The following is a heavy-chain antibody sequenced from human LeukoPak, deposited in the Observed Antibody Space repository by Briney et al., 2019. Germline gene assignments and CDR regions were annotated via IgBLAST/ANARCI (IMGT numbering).Heavy chain of an antibody. CDR2: ISSSSSYI. Sequence: GGSLRLSCAASGFTFSSYIMNRVRQAPGKGLEWVSSISSSSSYIYYADSVKGRFTISRDNAKNSLYLQMNSLRAEDTAVYYCATVYSYGNFDYWGQGTLVTVSS. J-gene: IGHJ4*02. CDR3: ATVYSYGNFDY. D-gene: IGHD5-18*01. V-gene: IGHV3-21*01. CDR1: GFTFSSYI.